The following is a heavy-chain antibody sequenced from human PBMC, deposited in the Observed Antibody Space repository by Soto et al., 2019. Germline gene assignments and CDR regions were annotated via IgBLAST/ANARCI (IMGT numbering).Heavy chain of an antibody. CDR3: AREYYYDSSGCLDY. CDR2: IWYDGSNK. Sequence: GGSLRLSCAASGFTFSSYGMHWVRQAPGKGLEWVAVIWYDGSNKYYADSVKGRFTISRDNSKNTLYLQMNSLRAEDTAVYYCAREYYYDSSGCLDYWGQGTLVTV. J-gene: IGHJ4*02. CDR1: GFTFSSYG. V-gene: IGHV3-33*01. D-gene: IGHD3-22*01.